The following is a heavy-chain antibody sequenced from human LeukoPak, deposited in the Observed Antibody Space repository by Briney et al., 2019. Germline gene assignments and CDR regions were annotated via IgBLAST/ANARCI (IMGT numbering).Heavy chain of an antibody. D-gene: IGHD3-10*01. Sequence: PSETLSLTCTVSGASVSSSNYYWSWIRQPPGKGLEWIGYIYYSGSANYNPSLKSRVTISVDTSKNRFSLTLSSVTAADTAVYYCARGNVLLWFGEPRSPYGNAWFDPWGQGTLVTVSS. CDR3: ARGNVLLWFGEPRSPYGNAWFDP. CDR1: GASVSSSNYY. CDR2: IYYSGSA. V-gene: IGHV4-61*01. J-gene: IGHJ5*02.